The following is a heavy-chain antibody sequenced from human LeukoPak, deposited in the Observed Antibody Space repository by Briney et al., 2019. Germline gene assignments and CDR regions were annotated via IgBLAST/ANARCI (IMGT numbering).Heavy chain of an antibody. V-gene: IGHV3-7*01. CDR3: ARELRTFDS. CDR1: GFTFSSYW. CDR2: IKHDGDEL. Sequence: GGSLRLSCAASGFTFSSYWMTWVRQAPGKGLEWVANIKHDGDELNYVDSVEDRFTISRDNAKNSLYLHMTGLRAEDTAVYYCARELRTFDSWGQGTLVTVSS. J-gene: IGHJ4*02. D-gene: IGHD3-16*01.